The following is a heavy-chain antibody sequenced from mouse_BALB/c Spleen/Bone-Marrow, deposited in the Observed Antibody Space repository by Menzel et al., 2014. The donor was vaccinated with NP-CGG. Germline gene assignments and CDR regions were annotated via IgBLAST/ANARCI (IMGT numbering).Heavy chain of an antibody. CDR2: IDPSDSET. CDR1: GYTFTSYW. CDR3: ASGAIYYDYDEYYFDY. V-gene: IGHV1-61*01. J-gene: IGHJ2*01. D-gene: IGHD2-4*01. Sequence: VQLQQFGAELVRPGASVKLSCKASGYTFTSYWMNWVKQRPGQGIEWIGMIDPSDSETHYNQMFKDKATLTVDKSSSTAYMQLSSLTSEDSAVYYCASGAIYYDYDEYYFDYGGDCTTLTVSS.